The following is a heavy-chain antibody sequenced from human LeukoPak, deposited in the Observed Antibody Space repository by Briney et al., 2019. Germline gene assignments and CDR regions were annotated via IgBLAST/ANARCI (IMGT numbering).Heavy chain of an antibody. Sequence: GGSLRLSCVASGFTLSSYQMHWARQAPGKGLEWVSYIANSGGTILYADSVKGRFTISRDDAKNSLYLQMNTLRVEDTAIYYCARETRGAFDYWGQGTLVTVSS. D-gene: IGHD4/OR15-4a*01. CDR1: GFTLSSYQ. V-gene: IGHV3-48*03. CDR3: ARETRGAFDY. CDR2: IANSGGTI. J-gene: IGHJ4*02.